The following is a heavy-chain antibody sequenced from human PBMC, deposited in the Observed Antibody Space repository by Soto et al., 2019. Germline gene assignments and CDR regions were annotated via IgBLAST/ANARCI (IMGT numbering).Heavy chain of an antibody. V-gene: IGHV1-46*01. Sequence: ASVKVSCKASGYTFTSYYMHWVRQAPGQGLEWMGIINPSGGSTIYAQKFQGRVTMTRDTSTSTVYMELSRLRSEDTAVYYCATRGSGWGEDYYYGMDVWGQGTTVTVSS. J-gene: IGHJ6*02. CDR3: ATRGSGWGEDYYYGMDV. CDR1: GYTFTSYY. CDR2: INPSGGST. D-gene: IGHD6-19*01.